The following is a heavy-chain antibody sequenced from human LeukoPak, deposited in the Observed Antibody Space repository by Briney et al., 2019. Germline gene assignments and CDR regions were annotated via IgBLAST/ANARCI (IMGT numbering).Heavy chain of an antibody. J-gene: IGHJ5*02. CDR1: GYTXTGYY. Sequence: ASVKVSCKASGYTXTGYYMHWVRQAPGQGLEWMGWINPNNGGTNFAQKFQGRVTMTRDTSISTAYMELSRLRSDDTAVYYCARKELEDPLDPWGQGTLVTVSS. D-gene: IGHD1-1*01. CDR2: INPNNGGT. V-gene: IGHV1-2*02. CDR3: ARKELEDPLDP.